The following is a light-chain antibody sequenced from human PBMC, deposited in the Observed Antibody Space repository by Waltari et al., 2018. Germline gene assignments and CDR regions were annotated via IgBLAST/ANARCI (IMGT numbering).Light chain of an antibody. CDR1: QGVSTY. CDR2: AAS. J-gene: IGKJ2*01. Sequence: AIRMTQSPSSLSASIGDRVTISCRASQGVSTYLAWYQQKPGKAPELLIYAASTLQSGVPSRFSGSGSGTDFTLTISCLQSEDFATYYCQQYYSFPYTFGQGTKLEIK. CDR3: QQYYSFPYT. V-gene: IGKV1-8*01.